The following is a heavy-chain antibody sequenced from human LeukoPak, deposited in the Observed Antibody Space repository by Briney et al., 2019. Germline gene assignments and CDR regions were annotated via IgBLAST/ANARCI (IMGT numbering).Heavy chain of an antibody. J-gene: IGHJ4*02. Sequence: SETLSLTRAVYGGSFSGYYWSWIRQPPGKGLEWIGEINHSGSTNYNPSLKSRVTISVDTSKNQFSLKLSSVTAADTAVYYCARAIEVGAMTPFDYWGQGTLVTVSS. CDR1: GGSFSGYY. CDR3: ARAIEVGAMTPFDY. V-gene: IGHV4-34*01. D-gene: IGHD1-26*01. CDR2: INHSGST.